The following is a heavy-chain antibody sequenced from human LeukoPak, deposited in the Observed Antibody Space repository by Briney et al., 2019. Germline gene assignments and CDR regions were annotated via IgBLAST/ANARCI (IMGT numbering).Heavy chain of an antibody. CDR3: ARGPVVVTAISAFDI. V-gene: IGHV1-69*04. Sequence: GSSVKVSCKASGGTFSSYAISWVRQAPGQGLEWMGRIIPILGIANYAQKFQGRVTITADKSTSTAYMELSSLRSEDTAVYYCARGPVVVTAISAFDIWGQGTMVTVSS. CDR2: IIPILGIA. D-gene: IGHD2-21*02. J-gene: IGHJ3*02. CDR1: GGTFSSYA.